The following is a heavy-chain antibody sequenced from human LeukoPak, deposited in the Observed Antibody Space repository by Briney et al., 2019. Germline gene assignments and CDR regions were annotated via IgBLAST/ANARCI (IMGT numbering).Heavy chain of an antibody. CDR1: GYTFTGYY. V-gene: IGHV1-2*04. J-gene: IGHJ5*02. CDR3: ARGRNVLRYFDWYGANWFDP. Sequence: ASVKVSCKASGYTFTGYYMHWVRQAPGQGLEWKGWINPNSGGTNYAQKFQGWVTMTRDTSISTAYMELSRLRSDDTAVYYCARGRNVLRYFDWYGANWFDPWGQGTLVTVSS. CDR2: INPNSGGT. D-gene: IGHD3-9*01.